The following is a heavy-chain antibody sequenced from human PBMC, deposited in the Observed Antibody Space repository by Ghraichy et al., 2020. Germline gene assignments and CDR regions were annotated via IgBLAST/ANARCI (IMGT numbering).Heavy chain of an antibody. D-gene: IGHD3-3*01. Sequence: ASVKVSCKASGYTFTSYGISWVRQAPGQGLEWMGWISAYNGNTNYAQKLQGRVTMTTDTSTSTAYMELRSLRSDDTAVYYCARAGTWYYDFWSGYYSNWFDPWGQGTLVTVSS. CDR2: ISAYNGNT. J-gene: IGHJ5*02. CDR1: GYTFTSYG. V-gene: IGHV1-18*01. CDR3: ARAGTWYYDFWSGYYSNWFDP.